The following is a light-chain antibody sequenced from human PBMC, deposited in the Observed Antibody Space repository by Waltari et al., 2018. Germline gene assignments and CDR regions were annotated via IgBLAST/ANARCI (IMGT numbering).Light chain of an antibody. Sequence: IQLTPFPSSLSASVGDRVIITCRPSQGIRNSFAWYQQKPGNAPKPLVYGSSTLQIGVPSRFSGSGSGTDYTLTISSLQPEDFATYYCQQYYSTPPWTFGQGTKLEIK. CDR3: QQYYSTPPWT. CDR2: GSS. V-gene: IGKV1-NL1*01. CDR1: QGIRNS. J-gene: IGKJ2*02.